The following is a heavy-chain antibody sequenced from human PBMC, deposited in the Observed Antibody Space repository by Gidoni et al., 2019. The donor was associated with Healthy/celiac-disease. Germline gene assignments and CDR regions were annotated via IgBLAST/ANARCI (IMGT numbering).Heavy chain of an antibody. Sequence: EVQLVESVGGLVQPGGSLSLSWSSSGCPFSSYWMSWVRQAPGKGLEWVANIKQDGSEKYYVDSVKGRFTISRDNAKNSLYLQTNSLRAEDTAVYYCARTIAAAGHDAFDIWGQGTMVTVSS. D-gene: IGHD6-13*01. J-gene: IGHJ3*02. CDR3: ARTIAAAGHDAFDI. CDR1: GCPFSSYW. V-gene: IGHV3-7*01. CDR2: IKQDGSEK.